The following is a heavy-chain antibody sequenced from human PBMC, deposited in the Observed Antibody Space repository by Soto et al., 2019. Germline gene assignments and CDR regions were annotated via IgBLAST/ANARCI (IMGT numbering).Heavy chain of an antibody. D-gene: IGHD3-10*01. CDR2: ITGSSYYT. CDR1: GFTFSSYA. Sequence: EVQLLESGGGLVQPGGSLRLSCAASGFTFSSYAMSWVRQAPGKGLVWVSGITGSSYYTYYADSVKGRFTISRDNSKNTLYLQMKNLSAEKTAEYYCSKEAKVREYVTYFHHWGQGTLVSVSS. J-gene: IGHJ1*01. CDR3: SKEAKVREYVTYFHH. V-gene: IGHV3-23*01.